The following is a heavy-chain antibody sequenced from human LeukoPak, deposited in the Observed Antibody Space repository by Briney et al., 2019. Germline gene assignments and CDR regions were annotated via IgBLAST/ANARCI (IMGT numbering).Heavy chain of an antibody. Sequence: QTGGSLRLSCAASGFTFSNYAMSWVRQAPGKGREWVSSIVGSGSSTYYAHSVKGRFTISRDNSKNTLYLQLNRLRAEDTAVYYCAKWGDYDILTGYYDSDYWGQGTLVTVSS. V-gene: IGHV3-23*01. CDR3: AKWGDYDILTGYYDSDY. CDR1: GFTFSNYA. D-gene: IGHD3-9*01. J-gene: IGHJ4*02. CDR2: IVGSGSST.